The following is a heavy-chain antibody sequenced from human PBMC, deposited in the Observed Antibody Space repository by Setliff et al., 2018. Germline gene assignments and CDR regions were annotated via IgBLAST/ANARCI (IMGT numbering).Heavy chain of an antibody. Sequence: ASVKVSCKASGYTFTDFGINWVRQAPGQGLEWMGWVSPNTGNTYSTQKFQGRVTLTTDTSTSIAYMEVKSLTSDDTAVYYCARDLNRWFGEFAFDIWGQGTMVTVSS. D-gene: IGHD3-10*01. CDR1: GYTFTDFG. V-gene: IGHV1-18*01. CDR3: ARDLNRWFGEFAFDI. CDR2: VSPNTGNT. J-gene: IGHJ3*02.